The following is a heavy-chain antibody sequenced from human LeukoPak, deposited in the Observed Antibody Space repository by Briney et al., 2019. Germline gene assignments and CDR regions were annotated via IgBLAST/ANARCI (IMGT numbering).Heavy chain of an antibody. CDR2: IIPIFGTA. CDR3: AREMVVGASFDAFDI. J-gene: IGHJ3*02. Sequence: PVKVSCKDSGGTFSSYAISWVRQAPGQGLEWMGGIIPIFGTANYAQKFQGRVTITADESTGTAYMELSSLRSEDTAVYYCAREMVVGASFDAFDIWGQGTMVTVSS. D-gene: IGHD1-26*01. V-gene: IGHV1-69*13. CDR1: GGTFSSYA.